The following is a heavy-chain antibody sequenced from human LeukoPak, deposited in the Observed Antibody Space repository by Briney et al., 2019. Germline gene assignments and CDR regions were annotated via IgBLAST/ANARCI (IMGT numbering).Heavy chain of an antibody. V-gene: IGHV7-4-1*02. D-gene: IGHD3-22*01. Sequence: ASVKVSCKASGYTFSTYPMNWVRQAPGQGLEWMGWINTNTGSPTYAQGLTGRFVLSLDTSVSTAFLQINSLKAEDTALYYCVRGIDTTGYFNYWGQGTLVTVSS. J-gene: IGHJ4*02. CDR3: VRGIDTTGYFNY. CDR2: INTNTGSP. CDR1: GYTFSTYP.